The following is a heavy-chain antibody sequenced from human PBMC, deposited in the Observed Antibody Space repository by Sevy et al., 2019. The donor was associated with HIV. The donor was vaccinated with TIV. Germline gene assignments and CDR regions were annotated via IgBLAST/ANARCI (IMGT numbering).Heavy chain of an antibody. CDR3: ARRGYSNYYDSSGYWKNWFDP. D-gene: IGHD3-22*01. V-gene: IGHV4-39*01. CDR1: DGSISSSSYY. J-gene: IGHJ5*02. Sequence: SETLSLTCTVSDGSISSSSYYWGWIRQPPGKGLEGIGSIYYSGSTYYNPSLKSRVTISVDTSKNQFSLKLSSVTAADTAVYYCARRGYSNYYDSSGYWKNWFDPWGQGTLVTVSS. CDR2: IYYSGST.